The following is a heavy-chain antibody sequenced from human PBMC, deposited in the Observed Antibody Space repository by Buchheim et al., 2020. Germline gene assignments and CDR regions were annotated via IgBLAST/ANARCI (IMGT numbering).Heavy chain of an antibody. J-gene: IGHJ4*02. CDR2: ISGSGGDT. Sequence: EVQLLESGGGLVQPGGSLRLSCAASGFTFSSYAMSWVRQAPGKGLEWVSGISGSGGDTYYADSVKGRFTISRDNSKNPLYLQMNSLRAEDTAIYYCAKDQRVDIAMVTGFDYWGQGTL. D-gene: IGHD5-18*01. V-gene: IGHV3-23*01. CDR1: GFTFSSYA. CDR3: AKDQRVDIAMVTGFDY.